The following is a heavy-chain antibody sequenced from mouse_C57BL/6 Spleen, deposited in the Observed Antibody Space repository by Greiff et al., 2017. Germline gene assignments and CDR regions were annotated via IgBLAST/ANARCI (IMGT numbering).Heavy chain of an antibody. CDR1: GYTFTSYW. Sequence: QVQLQQPGAELVKPGASVKMSCKASGYTFTSYWITWVKQRPGQGLEWIGDIYPGSGSTNYNEKFKSKATLTVDTSSSTAYMQLSSLTSEDSAVYYCEKIYYYGSSDYAMDYWGQGTSATVSS. V-gene: IGHV1-55*01. CDR2: IYPGSGST. D-gene: IGHD1-1*01. CDR3: EKIYYYGSSDYAMDY. J-gene: IGHJ4*01.